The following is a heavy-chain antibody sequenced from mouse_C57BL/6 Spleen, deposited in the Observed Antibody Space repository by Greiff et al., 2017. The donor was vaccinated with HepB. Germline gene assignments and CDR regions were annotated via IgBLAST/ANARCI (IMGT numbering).Heavy chain of an antibody. CDR1: GFTFSSYA. D-gene: IGHD2-4*01. CDR3: ARDLDDYDGRLAWFAY. J-gene: IGHJ3*01. Sequence: EVKLVESGGGLVKPGGSLKLSCAASGFTFSSYAMSWVRQTPEKRLEWVATISDGGSYTYYPDNVKGRFTISRDNAKNNLYLQMSHLKSEDSAMYYGARDLDDYDGRLAWFAYWGQGTLVTVSA. CDR2: ISDGGSYT. V-gene: IGHV5-4*01.